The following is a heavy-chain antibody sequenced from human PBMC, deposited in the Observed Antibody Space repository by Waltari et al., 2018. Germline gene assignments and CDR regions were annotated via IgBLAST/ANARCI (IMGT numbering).Heavy chain of an antibody. CDR2: IYTSGST. CDR3: ARGLSAAENWFDP. V-gene: IGHV4-4*07. Sequence: QVQLQESGPGLVKPSETLSLTCTVSGGSISSYYWSWIRQPAGTGLEWIGRIYTSGSTNYTPSFKIRVTMSVDTSNNQFSLKLSSVTAADTAVYYCARGLSAAENWFDPWGQGTLVTVSS. J-gene: IGHJ5*02. D-gene: IGHD6-13*01. CDR1: GGSISSYY.